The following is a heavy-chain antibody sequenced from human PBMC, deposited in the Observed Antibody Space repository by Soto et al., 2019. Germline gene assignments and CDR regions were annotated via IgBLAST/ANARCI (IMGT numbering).Heavy chain of an antibody. J-gene: IGHJ4*02. Sequence: GGSLRLSCAASGFTFISYWIHWVRQAPLKVLLLFSLINIYLSSTSYADSVKGLFTISRYNANNTLYLQINSLRAEYTAVYYCERDVPNIEVAPNDYWGQGTLVTVSS. CDR3: ERDVPNIEVAPNDY. V-gene: IGHV3-74*01. CDR2: INIYLSST. D-gene: IGHD6-19*01. CDR1: GFTFISYW.